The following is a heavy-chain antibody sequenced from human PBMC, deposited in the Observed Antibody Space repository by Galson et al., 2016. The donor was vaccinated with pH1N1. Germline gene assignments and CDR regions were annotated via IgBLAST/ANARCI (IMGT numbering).Heavy chain of an antibody. CDR1: GFPFSGSA. Sequence: LRLSCAASGFPFSGSAMHWVRQASGKGLEWVGHIRGKANNYATAYAASVKGRFTFSRDDSNNTAYLQMNNLRPEDTAMYYCTIGRRQDYYYGMDVWGQGTTVTVSS. CDR3: TIGRRQDYYYGMDV. V-gene: IGHV3-73*01. CDR2: IRGKANNYAT. D-gene: IGHD2/OR15-2a*01. J-gene: IGHJ6*02.